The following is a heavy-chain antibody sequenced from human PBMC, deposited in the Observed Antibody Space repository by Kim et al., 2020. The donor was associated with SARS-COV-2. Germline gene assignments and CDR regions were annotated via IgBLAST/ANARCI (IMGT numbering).Heavy chain of an antibody. CDR1: GGSISSYY. V-gene: IGHV4-4*07. J-gene: IGHJ4*02. Sequence: SETLSLTCTVSGGSISSYYWSWIRQPAGKGLEWIGRIYTSGITNYNPSLKSRVTMSVDTSKNQFSLKLSSVTAADTAVYYCAREYYYDSSGYYPQVRYFDYWGQGTLVTVSS. D-gene: IGHD3-22*01. CDR2: IYTSGIT. CDR3: AREYYYDSSGYYPQVRYFDY.